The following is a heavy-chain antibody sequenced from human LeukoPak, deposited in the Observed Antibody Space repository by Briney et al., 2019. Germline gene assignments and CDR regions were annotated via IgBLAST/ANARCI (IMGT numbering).Heavy chain of an antibody. J-gene: IGHJ4*01. CDR3: AKDEAAGSGIDY. CDR1: GFTFDGYA. D-gene: IGHD6-13*01. Sequence: GRSLRLSCAASGFTFDGYAMHWVRQAPGKGLEWVSGISWNSGSIGYADSVKGRFTISRDNAKNSLYLQMNSLRAEDTALYYCAKDEAAGSGIDYWGQGTLVTVSS. V-gene: IGHV3-9*01. CDR2: ISWNSGSI.